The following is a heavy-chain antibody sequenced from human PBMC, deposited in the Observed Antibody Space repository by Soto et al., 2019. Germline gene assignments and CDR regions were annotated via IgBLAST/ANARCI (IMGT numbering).Heavy chain of an antibody. D-gene: IGHD3-22*01. CDR2: IIPIFGTA. CDR1: GGTFSSYA. CDR3: ARGRDYDSSGYYSRWFDP. J-gene: IGHJ5*02. V-gene: IGHV1-69*01. Sequence: QVQLVQSGAEVKKPGSSVKVSCKASGGTFSSYAISWVRQAPGQGLEWMGGIIPIFGTANYAQKFQGRVTITADESTGTAYMELSSLRSEDTAVYYCARGRDYDSSGYYSRWFDPWGQGTLVTVSS.